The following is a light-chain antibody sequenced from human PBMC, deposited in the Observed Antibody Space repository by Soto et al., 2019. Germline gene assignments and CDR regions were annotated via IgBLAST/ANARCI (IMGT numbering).Light chain of an antibody. CDR1: SGSVSASHY. J-gene: IGLJ3*02. V-gene: IGLV8-61*01. CDR3: LLYMTSGIWV. Sequence: QTVVTQEASLSVSPGGTVTLTCGLRSGSVSASHYPSWYQQTPGQAPRTLLYNTNIRSSGGPDHFSGSILRNKASLTITGAQIDDESDYFCLLYMTSGIWVFGGGTKLTVL. CDR2: NTN.